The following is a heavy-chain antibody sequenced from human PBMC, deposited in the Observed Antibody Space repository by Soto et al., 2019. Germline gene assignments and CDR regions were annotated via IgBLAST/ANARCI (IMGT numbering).Heavy chain of an antibody. D-gene: IGHD2-8*01. CDR3: ARGYCSNGVCYPFDY. CDR2: INPSGGST. J-gene: IGHJ4*02. Sequence: ASVKVSCKASGYTFTSYYMHWVRQAPGQGLEWMGIINPSGGSTSYAQKFQGRVTMTRDTSTSTVYMELSSLRSEETAVYYCARGYCSNGVCYPFDYWGQGTLVTVSS. V-gene: IGHV1-46*01. CDR1: GYTFTSYY.